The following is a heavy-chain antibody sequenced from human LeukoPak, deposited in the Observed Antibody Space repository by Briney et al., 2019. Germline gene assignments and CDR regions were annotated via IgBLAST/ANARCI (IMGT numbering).Heavy chain of an antibody. Sequence: GGSLRLSCEASGFTFSSYWMRWVRQAPGKGLVWVSRISDGGSTTTYADSVKGRFTISRDNAKNTLYLQMNGLRAEDTAVYYCAKGPPRGTAAAIDYWGQGTLVTVSS. CDR3: AKGPPRGTAAAIDY. J-gene: IGHJ4*02. V-gene: IGHV3-74*01. CDR1: GFTFSSYW. D-gene: IGHD2-2*01. CDR2: ISDGGSTT.